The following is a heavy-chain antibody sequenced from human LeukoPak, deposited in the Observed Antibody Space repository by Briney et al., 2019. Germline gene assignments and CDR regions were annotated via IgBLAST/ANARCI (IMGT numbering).Heavy chain of an antibody. D-gene: IGHD3-10*01. J-gene: IGHJ6*03. Sequence: PGGSLRLSCAASGFTFGSYSMNWVRQAPGKGLEWVSYISSSGSTIYYADSVKGRFTISRDNSKNTLYLQMSSLRAEDTAVYYCAKRGITTSGHNYMDVWGKGTTVTVSS. CDR3: AKRGITTSGHNYMDV. CDR1: GFTFGSYS. V-gene: IGHV3-48*01. CDR2: ISSSGSTI.